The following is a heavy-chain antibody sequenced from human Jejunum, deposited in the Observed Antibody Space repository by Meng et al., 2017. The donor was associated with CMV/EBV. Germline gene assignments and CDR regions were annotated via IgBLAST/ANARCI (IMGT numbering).Heavy chain of an antibody. J-gene: IGHJ4*02. CDR1: FNFKMYT. CDR2: ISSSSSSDYI. CDR3: ARDYGSGTTGDFDY. V-gene: IGHV3-21*01. D-gene: IGHD3-10*01. Sequence: FNFKMYTMNWVRQAPGKGLEWVSSISSSSSSDYIYYADSVKGRFTISRDNTKNSLYLQMNTLRVEDTAVYYCARDYGSGTTGDFDYWGQGTLVTVSS.